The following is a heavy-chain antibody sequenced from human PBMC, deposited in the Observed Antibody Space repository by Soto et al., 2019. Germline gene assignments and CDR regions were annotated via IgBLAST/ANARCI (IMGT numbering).Heavy chain of an antibody. CDR2: IYSGGDT. V-gene: IGHV3-66*01. J-gene: IGHJ2*01. D-gene: IGHD2-21*02. CDR3: ARDREVERSNCGGDCYPHYWFFDL. CDR1: GITVSTNY. Sequence: EVQLVESGGDLVQPGGSLRLSCAASGITVSTNYMSWVRQTPGKGLERVSIIYSGGDTYYADSVRGRFTISRDSFKNTLYLQMNSLRAEDTAVYFCARDREVERSNCGGDCYPHYWFFDLWGRGTLVTVSS.